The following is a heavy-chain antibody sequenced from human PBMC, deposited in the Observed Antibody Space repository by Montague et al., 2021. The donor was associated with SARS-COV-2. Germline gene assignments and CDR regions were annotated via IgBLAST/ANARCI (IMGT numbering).Heavy chain of an antibody. CDR1: GDSIRESH. V-gene: IGHV4-34*01. CDR2: IRLPGGT. Sequence: SETLSLTCTVSGDSIRESHWSWIRQPPGKGLEWIGEIRLPGGTNYNPSLKGRVTISLDTSNNHVSLNLNSVTTADTAVYFCARAGSQRFFEFWGRGTLVTVSS. D-gene: IGHD1-1*01. CDR3: ARAGSQRFFEF. J-gene: IGHJ2*01.